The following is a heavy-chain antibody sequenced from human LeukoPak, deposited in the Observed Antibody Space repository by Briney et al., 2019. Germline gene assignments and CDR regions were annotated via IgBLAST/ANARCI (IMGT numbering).Heavy chain of an antibody. CDR2: IWYDGSNK. Sequence: GGSLRLSCAASGFTFSSYGMHWVRQAPGKGLEWVAVIWYDGSNKYHADPVKGRFTISRDNSKNTLYLQMNSLRAEDTAVYYCARSSPDGGIQLWFRLDYWGQGTLVTVSS. J-gene: IGHJ4*02. V-gene: IGHV3-33*01. D-gene: IGHD5-18*01. CDR1: GFTFSSYG. CDR3: ARSSPDGGIQLWFRLDY.